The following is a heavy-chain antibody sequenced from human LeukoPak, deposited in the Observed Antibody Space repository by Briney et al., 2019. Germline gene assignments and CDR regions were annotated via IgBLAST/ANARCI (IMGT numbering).Heavy chain of an antibody. CDR3: ARVVVPADGMDV. J-gene: IGHJ6*02. Sequence: PSETLSLTCTVSGGSISSSSYYWGWIRQPPGKGLEWIGSIYYSGSTYYNPSLKSRVTISVDTSKNQFSLKLSSVTAADTAVYYCARVVVPADGMDVWGQGTTVTVSS. D-gene: IGHD2-2*01. CDR2: IYYSGST. CDR1: GGSISSSSYY. V-gene: IGHV4-39*07.